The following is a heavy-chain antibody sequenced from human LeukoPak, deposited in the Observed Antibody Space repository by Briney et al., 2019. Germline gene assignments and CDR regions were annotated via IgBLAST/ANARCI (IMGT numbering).Heavy chain of an antibody. CDR2: ISTYNGDI. CDR1: GYTFNTYG. J-gene: IGHJ4*02. D-gene: IGHD6-25*01. V-gene: IGHV1-18*01. Sequence: ASVKVSCKASGYTFNTYGISRVRQAPGQGPEWMGWISTYNGDINYVQNLQGRVTMTTDTSTSTAYMELMSLRSDDTAVYYCLRDAQRPRLTPDYWGQGTLVTVSS. CDR3: LRDAQRPRLTPDY.